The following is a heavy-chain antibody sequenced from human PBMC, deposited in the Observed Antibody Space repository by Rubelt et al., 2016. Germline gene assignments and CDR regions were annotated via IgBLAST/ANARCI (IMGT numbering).Heavy chain of an antibody. CDR1: GYTLTELS. CDR2: FAPEDGET. D-gene: IGHD2-2*01. Sequence: QVQLVQSGAEVKKPGASVKVSCKVSGYTLTELSMHWVRQAPGKGLEWMGGFAPEDGETIYAQKFQGRVTMTGDTSRSTAFMELSSLRSDDTAVYYCATGIVVVPAHVPSRDYWGQGTLVTVSS. CDR3: ATGIVVVPAHVPSRDY. V-gene: IGHV1-24*01. J-gene: IGHJ4*02.